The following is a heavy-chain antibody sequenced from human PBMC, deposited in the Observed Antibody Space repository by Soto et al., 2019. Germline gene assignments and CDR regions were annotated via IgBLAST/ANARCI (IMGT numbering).Heavy chain of an antibody. CDR1: GGSISSYY. CDR2: IYYSGST. J-gene: IGHJ5*02. Sequence: TSETLSLTCTVSGGSISSYYWSWIRQPPGKGLEWIGYIYYSGSTNYNPSLKSRVTISVDTSKNQFSLKLSSVTAADTAVYYCARQWRPSYFNWFDPWGQGTLVTVSS. V-gene: IGHV4-59*08. D-gene: IGHD3-9*01. CDR3: ARQWRPSYFNWFDP.